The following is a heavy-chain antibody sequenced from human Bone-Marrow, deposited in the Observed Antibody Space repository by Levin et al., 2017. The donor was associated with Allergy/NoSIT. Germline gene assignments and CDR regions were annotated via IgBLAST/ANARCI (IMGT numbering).Heavy chain of an antibody. V-gene: IGHV3-23*01. CDR2: LDGSSGKT. CDR3: AKAGTTVMLDYSYLDV. CDR1: GFIFADYA. D-gene: IGHD4-17*01. Sequence: GGSLRLSCKISGFIFADYAMNWVRQAPGRGLEWVSSLDGSSGKTHYADAVKGRFTISREYSKNTLFLQMNSLRVEDTARYYCAKAGTTVMLDYSYLDVWGEGTAVTVSS. J-gene: IGHJ6*03.